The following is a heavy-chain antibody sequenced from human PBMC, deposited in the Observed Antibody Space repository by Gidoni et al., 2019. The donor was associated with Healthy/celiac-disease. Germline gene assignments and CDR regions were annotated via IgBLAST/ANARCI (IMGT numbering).Heavy chain of an antibody. D-gene: IGHD3-10*01. J-gene: IGHJ4*02. CDR1: GFTFSRYW. CDR2: INSDGSST. V-gene: IGHV3-74*01. CDR3: ARDSGGYGSGSFGY. Sequence: EVQLVESGGGLVQPVGSLRLSCAASGFTFSRYWMHWVRHAPGTGLVWISRINSDGSSTSDADSVKGLFTIARDNAKNTLYLQMNSLRAEDTAVYYCARDSGGYGSGSFGYWGQGTLVTVSS.